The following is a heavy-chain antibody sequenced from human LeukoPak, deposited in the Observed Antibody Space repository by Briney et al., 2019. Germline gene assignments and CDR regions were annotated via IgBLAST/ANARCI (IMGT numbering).Heavy chain of an antibody. CDR1: GFTVSGNY. CDR2: IYSGGTT. CDR3: ARRAGGYSHPYDY. Sequence: GGSLRLSCAVSGFTVSGNYMSWVRQAPGKGLEWVSLIYSGGTTYYADSVKGRFTISRDNSKNMLYLQMNSLRAEDTAVYYCARRAGGYSHPYDYWGQGILVTVSS. V-gene: IGHV3-53*01. D-gene: IGHD4-23*01. J-gene: IGHJ4*02.